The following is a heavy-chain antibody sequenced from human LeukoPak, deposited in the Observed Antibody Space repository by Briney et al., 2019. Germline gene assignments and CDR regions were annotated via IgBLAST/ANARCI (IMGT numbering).Heavy chain of an antibody. CDR3: ARHRDTAMFDY. CDR2: IYHSGST. D-gene: IGHD5-18*01. J-gene: IGHJ4*02. Sequence: PSETLSLTCAVSGYSISSGYYCGWIRQPPGKGLEWIGSIYHSGSTYYNPSLKSRVTISVDTSKNQLSLKLSSVTAADTAVYYCARHRDTAMFDYWGQGTLVTVSS. CDR1: GYSISSGYY. V-gene: IGHV4-38-2*01.